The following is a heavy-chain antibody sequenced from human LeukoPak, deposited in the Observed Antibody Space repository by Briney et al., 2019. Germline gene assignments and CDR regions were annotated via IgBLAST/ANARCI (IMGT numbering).Heavy chain of an antibody. CDR1: GYTFTRYH. CDR3: ARGGASSGWYRPTQYNWFDP. D-gene: IGHD6-19*01. V-gene: IGHV1-46*01. Sequence: GASVKVSCKASGYTFTRYHIHWVRQAPGQGLEWMGVINPSGGPATYAQKFQGRVTLTRDTSTTTVYMEVNSLRSDDTAVYYCARGGASSGWYRPTQYNWFDPWGQGTLVTVSS. CDR2: INPSGGPA. J-gene: IGHJ5*02.